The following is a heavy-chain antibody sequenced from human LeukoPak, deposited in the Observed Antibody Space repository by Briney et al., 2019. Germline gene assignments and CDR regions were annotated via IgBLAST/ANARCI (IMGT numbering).Heavy chain of an antibody. J-gene: IGHJ5*02. D-gene: IGHD1-1*01. CDR1: GGSISSYY. CDR2: IYDSGST. V-gene: IGHV4-59*01. Sequence: SETLSLTCTVSGGSISSYYWNWIRQPPGKGLEWIGYIYDSGSTNYNPSLKSRVTISLDTSKNQFSLKLRSVTAADTALYYCARGNPVATTGTKGGWFDPWGQGTLVTVSS. CDR3: ARGNPVATTGTKGGWFDP.